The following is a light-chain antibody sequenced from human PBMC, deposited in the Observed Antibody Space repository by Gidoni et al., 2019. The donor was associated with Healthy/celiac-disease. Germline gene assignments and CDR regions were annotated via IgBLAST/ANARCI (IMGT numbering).Light chain of an antibody. Sequence: DTSITQPPPTLSASVGDRVTITCRASQSISSWLAWYQQKPGKAPKLLIYKASSLESGVPSRFSGSGSGTEFTLTISSLQPDDFATYYCQQYNSYPLTFGGGTKVEIK. CDR3: QQYNSYPLT. J-gene: IGKJ4*01. V-gene: IGKV1-5*03. CDR2: KAS. CDR1: QSISSW.